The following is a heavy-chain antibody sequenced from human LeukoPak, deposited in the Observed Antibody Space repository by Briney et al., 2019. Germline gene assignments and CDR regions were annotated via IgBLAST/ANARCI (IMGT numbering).Heavy chain of an antibody. Sequence: GGSLRLSCAASGFTFSSYAMSWVRQAPGKGLEWVSAISGSGGSTYYADSVKGRFTISRDNSKNTLYLQMNSLRAEDTAVYYCAKDLNYYGSGSSELDYWGQGTLVTVSS. J-gene: IGHJ4*02. CDR2: ISGSGGST. CDR3: AKDLNYYGSGSSELDY. V-gene: IGHV3-23*01. CDR1: GFTFSSYA. D-gene: IGHD3-10*01.